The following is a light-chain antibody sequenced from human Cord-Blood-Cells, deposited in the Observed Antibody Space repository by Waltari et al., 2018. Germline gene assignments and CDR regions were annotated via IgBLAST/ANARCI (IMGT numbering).Light chain of an antibody. V-gene: IGLV3-19*01. Sequence: SSELTQDPAVSVALGQPVRITCPGDTLRRYYATWYQKNPGQTPVLVISGKNNRPSGIPDRFSGSSSGNTASLTITGAQAEDEADYYCNSRDSSGNHLSVFGTGTKVTVL. CDR1: TLRRYY. J-gene: IGLJ1*01. CDR2: GKN. CDR3: NSRDSSGNHLSV.